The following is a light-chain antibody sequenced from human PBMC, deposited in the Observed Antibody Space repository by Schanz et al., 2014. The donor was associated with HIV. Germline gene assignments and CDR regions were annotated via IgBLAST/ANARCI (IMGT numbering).Light chain of an antibody. J-gene: IGKJ1*01. CDR1: QSVSNN. CDR2: SAS. V-gene: IGKV3-15*01. Sequence: TVMTQSPATLSVSPGERATLSCTASQSVSNNLAWYQQKLGQAPRLLIYSASTRVTGVPARFSGSGSGTEFTLTISSLQSEDFAVYSCQQYNNWPRTFGQGTKVEIK. CDR3: QQYNNWPRT.